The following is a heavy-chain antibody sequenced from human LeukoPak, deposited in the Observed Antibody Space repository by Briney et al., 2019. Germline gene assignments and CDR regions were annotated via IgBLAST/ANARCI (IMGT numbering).Heavy chain of an antibody. CDR2: IYYSGST. D-gene: IGHD1-26*01. CDR1: GGSISSYY. Sequence: SETLSLTCTVSGGSISSYYWNWIRQPPGKGLEWIGYIYYSGSTNYNPSLKSRVTISVDTSKNQFSLKLSSVTAADTAVYYCTRVRATGAFDIWGQGTMVTVSS. V-gene: IGHV4-59*12. J-gene: IGHJ3*02. CDR3: TRVRATGAFDI.